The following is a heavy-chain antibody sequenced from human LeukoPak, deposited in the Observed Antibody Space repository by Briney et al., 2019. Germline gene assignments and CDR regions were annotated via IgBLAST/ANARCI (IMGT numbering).Heavy chain of an antibody. CDR3: ARDSGNYLDAFDI. V-gene: IGHV3-21*01. Sequence: GGSLRLSCAASGFTFSSYSMNWVRQAPGKGLEWVSSISSSSSYIYYADSVKGRFTISRDNAKNSLYLQINSLRAEDTAVYYCARDSGNYLDAFDIWGQGTMVTVSS. D-gene: IGHD1-7*01. J-gene: IGHJ3*02. CDR2: ISSSSSYI. CDR1: GFTFSSYS.